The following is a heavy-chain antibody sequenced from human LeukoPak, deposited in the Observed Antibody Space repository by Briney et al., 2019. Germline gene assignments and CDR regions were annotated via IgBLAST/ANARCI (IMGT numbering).Heavy chain of an antibody. D-gene: IGHD3-3*01. CDR1: GFNFDDAT. V-gene: IGHV3-49*03. Sequence: GGSLRLSCTTSGFNFDDATMHWFRQTPEKGLEWVGFIRSKAFGGTTENGASVRGRFSISRDDSKSIAYLQMNSLKTEDTALYYCASERFNGFSNGYAGVFDYWGQGTLVTVSS. J-gene: IGHJ4*02. CDR3: ASERFNGFSNGYAGVFDY. CDR2: IRSKAFGGTT.